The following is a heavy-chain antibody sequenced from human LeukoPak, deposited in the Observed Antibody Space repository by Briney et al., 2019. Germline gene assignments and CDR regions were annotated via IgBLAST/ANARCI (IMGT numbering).Heavy chain of an antibody. CDR3: ARAPDIAEDFDY. CDR2: IYHSGGT. V-gene: IGHV4-38-2*01. CDR1: GYSISSGYY. Sequence: SETLSLTCAVSGYSISSGYYWGWIRQPPGKGLEWIGSIYHSGGTYYNPSLKSRVTISVDTSKNQFSLKLSSVTAADTAVYYCARAPDIAEDFDYWGQGTLVTVSS. J-gene: IGHJ4*02. D-gene: IGHD3-9*01.